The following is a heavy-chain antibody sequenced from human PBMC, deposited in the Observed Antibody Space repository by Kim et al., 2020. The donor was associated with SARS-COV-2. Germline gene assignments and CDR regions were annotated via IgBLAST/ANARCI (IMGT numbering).Heavy chain of an antibody. D-gene: IGHD3-10*01. CDR2: INHSGST. V-gene: IGHV4-34*01. J-gene: IGHJ4*02. CDR1: GGSFSGYY. Sequence: SETLSLTCAVYGGSFSGYYCSWIRQPPGKGLEWIGEINHSGSTNYNPSLKSRVTISVDTSKNQFSLKLSSVTAADTAVYYCARGRWGYYGSGSYLGTDYWGQGTLVTVSS. CDR3: ARGRWGYYGSGSYLGTDY.